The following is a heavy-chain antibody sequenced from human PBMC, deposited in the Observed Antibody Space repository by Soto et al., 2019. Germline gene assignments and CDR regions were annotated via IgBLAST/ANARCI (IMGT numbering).Heavy chain of an antibody. Sequence: QVQLVESGGGLVKPGGSLRLSCAASGFTFSDYYMSWIRQAPGKGLEWVSYISSSGGTIYYADSEKGRFTISRDTAKNSLYLQMNSLRAEDTAVYYCARDPTTGTPNPYGLDVWGQGTTVTVSS. J-gene: IGHJ6*02. CDR3: ARDPTTGTPNPYGLDV. CDR2: ISSSGGTI. D-gene: IGHD4-17*01. V-gene: IGHV3-11*01. CDR1: GFTFSDYY.